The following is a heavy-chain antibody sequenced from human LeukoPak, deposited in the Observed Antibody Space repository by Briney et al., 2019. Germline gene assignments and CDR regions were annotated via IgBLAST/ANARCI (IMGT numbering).Heavy chain of an antibody. V-gene: IGHV1-18*01. D-gene: IGHD6-13*01. CDR3: ARDRQQQLVHHDVFDI. Sequence: ASVKVSCKASGYTFTSYGISWVRQAPGQGLEWMGWISAYNGNTNYAQKLQGRVTMTTDTSTSTAYMELRSLRSDDTAVYYCARDRQQQLVHHDVFDIWGQGTMVTVSS. CDR2: ISAYNGNT. J-gene: IGHJ3*02. CDR1: GYTFTSYG.